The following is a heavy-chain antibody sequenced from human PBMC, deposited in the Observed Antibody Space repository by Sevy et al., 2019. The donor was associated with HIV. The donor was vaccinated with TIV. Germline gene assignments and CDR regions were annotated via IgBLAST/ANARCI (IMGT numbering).Heavy chain of an antibody. D-gene: IGHD5-12*01. J-gene: IGHJ4*02. V-gene: IGHV1-18*01. CDR1: GYTFTSYG. CDR3: ARDPGGVATSPYFDY. CDR2: ISAYNGNT. Sequence: ASVKVSCKASGYTFTSYGISWVRQAPGQGLEWMGRISAYNGNTNYAQKLQGRVTMTTDTSTSTAYMELRSLRSDDTAVYYCARDPGGVATSPYFDYWGQGTLVTVSS.